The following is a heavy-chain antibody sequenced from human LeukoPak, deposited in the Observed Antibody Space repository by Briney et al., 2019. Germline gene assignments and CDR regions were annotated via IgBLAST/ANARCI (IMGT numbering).Heavy chain of an antibody. CDR1: GFTFSSYS. V-gene: IGHV3-21*01. D-gene: IGHD3-3*01. Sequence: GGSLRLSCAASGFTFSSYSMNWVRQAPGKGLEWVSSISSSSSYIYYADSVKGRFTISRDNAKNSLYLQMNSLRAEDTTVYYCAREDYDFWSGYCPWGQGTLVTVSS. CDR2: ISSSSSYI. J-gene: IGHJ5*02. CDR3: AREDYDFWSGYCP.